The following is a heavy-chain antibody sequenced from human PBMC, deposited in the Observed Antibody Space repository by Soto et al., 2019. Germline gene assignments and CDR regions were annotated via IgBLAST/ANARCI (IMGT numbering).Heavy chain of an antibody. CDR2: ISTYNGNT. V-gene: IGHV1-18*01. J-gene: IGHJ3*02. CDR3: ARERDVSYNAIGI. Sequence: QVQLVQSGAEVKKPGASVKVSCKASGYSFTSYDISWVRQAPGQGLEWMGWISTYNGNTHYAQKLQGRVTRTTDTSTSTAYMELRSLRFDDTAVYYCARERDVSYNAIGIWGQGTVVTVSS. D-gene: IGHD1-26*01. CDR1: GYSFTSYD.